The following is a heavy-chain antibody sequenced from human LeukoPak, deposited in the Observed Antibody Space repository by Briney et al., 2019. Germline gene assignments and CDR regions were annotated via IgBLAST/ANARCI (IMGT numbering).Heavy chain of an antibody. Sequence: GGSLRLSCAASGFTFSSYAMPWVRQAPGKGLEWVAVISYDGSNKYYADSVKGRFTISRDNSKNTLYLQMNSLRAEDTAVYYCARDFGLRFLKYYFDYWGQGTLVTVSS. CDR1: GFTFSSYA. J-gene: IGHJ4*02. D-gene: IGHD3-3*01. CDR3: ARDFGLRFLKYYFDY. CDR2: ISYDGSNK. V-gene: IGHV3-30-3*01.